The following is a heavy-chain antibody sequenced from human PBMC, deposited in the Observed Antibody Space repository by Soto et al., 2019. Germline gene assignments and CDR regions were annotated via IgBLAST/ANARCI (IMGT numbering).Heavy chain of an antibody. CDR1: GFTFSTYS. J-gene: IGHJ6*02. CDR2: ISSSSSYI. Sequence: EVQLVESGGGLVKPGGSLRLSCAASGFTFSTYSMNWVRQAPGKGLEWVSSISSSSSYIYYADSVKGRFTISRDNAXNXLXXQMNGLRAEDTAVYYCARYDSSGYYWPYYYYGMDVWGQGTTVTVSS. CDR3: ARYDSSGYYWPYYYYGMDV. V-gene: IGHV3-21*06. D-gene: IGHD3-22*01.